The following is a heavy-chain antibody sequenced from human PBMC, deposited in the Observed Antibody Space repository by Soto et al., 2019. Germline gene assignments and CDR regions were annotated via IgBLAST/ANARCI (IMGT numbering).Heavy chain of an antibody. CDR3: AKDRNYPRDQFHY. V-gene: IGHV3-33*06. CDR2: IWYDGSNK. CDR1: GFTFSSYG. J-gene: IGHJ4*02. Sequence: GGSLRLSCAASGFTFSSYGMHWVRQAPGKGLEWVAVIWYDGSNKYYADSVKGRFTISRDNSKNTLYLQMNSLRAEDTAVYYCAKDRNYPRDQFHYWGQGTLVTVSS. D-gene: IGHD1-7*01.